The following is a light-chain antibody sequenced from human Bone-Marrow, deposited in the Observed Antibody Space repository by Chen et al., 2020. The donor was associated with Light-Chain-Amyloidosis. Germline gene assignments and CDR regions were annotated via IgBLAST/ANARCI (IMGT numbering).Light chain of an antibody. J-gene: IGKJ4*01. CDR1: ESISHW. CDR3: QQYNSYPLT. V-gene: IGKV1-5*03. CDR2: QAS. Sequence: DTQMTQSPSTLSASVGDRLTITCRASESISHWLAWYRQKPEQAPKLLIFQASTLEDGVPSRFSGSGSGTDFTLTISSLQPDDFAVYYCQQYNSYPLTFGGGTKVEIK.